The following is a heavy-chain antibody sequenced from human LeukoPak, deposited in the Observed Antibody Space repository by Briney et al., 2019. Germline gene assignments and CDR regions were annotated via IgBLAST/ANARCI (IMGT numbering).Heavy chain of an antibody. CDR1: GFTFTTYA. Sequence: GGSLRLSCAASGFTFTTYAINWVRQAPGKGLEWVTGISGDGDKAFYADSVKGRFTISRDNSKNTVLLQMTSLRAEDTALYYCAKDLALAGTGGGFDVWGQGTGVAVSS. D-gene: IGHD6-19*01. V-gene: IGHV3-23*01. CDR3: AKDLALAGTGGGFDV. J-gene: IGHJ3*01. CDR2: ISGDGDKA.